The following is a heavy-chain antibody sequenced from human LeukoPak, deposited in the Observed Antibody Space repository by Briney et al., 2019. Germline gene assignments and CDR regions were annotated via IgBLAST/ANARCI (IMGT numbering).Heavy chain of an antibody. CDR3: ARDLTQVVHDY. V-gene: IGHV1-18*01. D-gene: IGHD2-15*01. J-gene: IGHJ4*02. CDR2: ISFYNGNT. CDR1: GFTFTNYG. Sequence: ASVKVSCKASGFTFTNYGISWLRQAPGQGLGWVGWISFYNGNTNYAQKFQGRVTMTTDTSTGTAYMELRSLRSDDTAVYYCARDLTQVVHDYWGQGTLVTVSS.